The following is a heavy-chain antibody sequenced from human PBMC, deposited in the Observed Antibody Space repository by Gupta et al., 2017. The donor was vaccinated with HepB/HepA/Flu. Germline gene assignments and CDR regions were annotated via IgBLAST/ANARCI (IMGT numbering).Heavy chain of an antibody. V-gene: IGHV3-21*01. J-gene: IGHJ4*02. Sequence: EVQLVESGGGLVTPGGSLSLSCAASAFTFSSFRMNWVRQAPGKGLEWVSSISSSSSYIDDADSVRGQCKISRDNAKKSLFLQMNSRRAADTAVYYWARDGGSAPVVPAAMGLDYWGQGTLVTVSS. CDR1: AFTFSSFR. D-gene: IGHD2-2*01. CDR3: ARDGGSAPVVPAAMGLDY. CDR2: ISSSSSYI.